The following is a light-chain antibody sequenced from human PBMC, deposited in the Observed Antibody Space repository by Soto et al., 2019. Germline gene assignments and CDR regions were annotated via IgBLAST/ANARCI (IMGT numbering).Light chain of an antibody. CDR1: QGISSN. V-gene: IGKV1-9*01. CDR3: QQLISYPYT. Sequence: DIQLTQSPSFLSASVGDRVSITCRASQGISSNLAWYQQKPGKAPKLLIYAASTLQSGVPSRFSGSGSGTEFTLTISSLQTEDFATYYCQQLISYPYTFGQGTKLEIK. CDR2: AAS. J-gene: IGKJ2*01.